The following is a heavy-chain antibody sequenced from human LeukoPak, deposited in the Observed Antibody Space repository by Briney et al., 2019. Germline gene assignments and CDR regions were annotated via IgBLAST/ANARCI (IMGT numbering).Heavy chain of an antibody. V-gene: IGHV1-2*02. CDR2: INPNSGGT. J-gene: IGHJ5*02. CDR3: ARGGCSSTSYPIKLDP. Sequence: ASVKVSCKASGYTFTGYYMHWVRQAPGQGLEWMGWINPNSGGTNYAQKFQGRVTMTRDTSISTAYMELSRLRSDDTAVYYCARGGCSSTSYPIKLDPWGQGTLVTVSS. D-gene: IGHD2-2*01. CDR1: GYTFTGYY.